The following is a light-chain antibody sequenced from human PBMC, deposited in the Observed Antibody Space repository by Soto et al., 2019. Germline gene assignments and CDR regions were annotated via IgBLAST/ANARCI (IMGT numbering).Light chain of an antibody. CDR3: QQYNKWPRT. CDR2: GAS. CDR1: QSVSSN. J-gene: IGKJ1*01. V-gene: IGKV3D-15*01. Sequence: EIVMKLYPATLSVSPRERATLYCRASQSVSSNLAWYQQKPGQAPRLLIYGASNRATGIPDRFSGSGSGTDFTLTISSLEPEDFAVYYCQQYNKWPRTVGQGTKVDI.